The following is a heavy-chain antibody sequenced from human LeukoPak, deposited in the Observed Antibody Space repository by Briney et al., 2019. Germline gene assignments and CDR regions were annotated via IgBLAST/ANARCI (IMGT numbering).Heavy chain of an antibody. CDR2: INPNSGGT. V-gene: IGHV1-2*02. CDR3: ARDEGYYYDSSGYYNAFDI. D-gene: IGHD3-22*01. Sequence: ASVKVSCKASGYTFTGYYMHWVRQAPGQGLEWMGWINPNSGGTNYAQKFQGRVTMTRDTSISTAYMELSRLRSDDTAVYYCARDEGYYYDSSGYYNAFDIWGQGTMVTVSS. J-gene: IGHJ3*02. CDR1: GYTFTGYY.